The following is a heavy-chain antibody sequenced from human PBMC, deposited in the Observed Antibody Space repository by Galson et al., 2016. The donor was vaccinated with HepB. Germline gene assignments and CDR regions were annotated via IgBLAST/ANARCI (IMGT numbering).Heavy chain of an antibody. Sequence: SLRLSCAASGFTFSTYWMHWVRHAPGKGLVWVSRINSDGSSTGFAGSVKGRFTISRDNAKNSLYLQMNSLRDEDTAIYFCARDGNHGYDMDYWGQGTLVTVSS. V-gene: IGHV3-74*01. CDR1: GFTFSTYW. D-gene: IGHD1-14*01. CDR3: ARDGNHGYDMDY. J-gene: IGHJ4*02. CDR2: INSDGSST.